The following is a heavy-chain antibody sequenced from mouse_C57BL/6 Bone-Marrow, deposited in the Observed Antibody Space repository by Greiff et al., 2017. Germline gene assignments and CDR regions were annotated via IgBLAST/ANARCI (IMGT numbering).Heavy chain of an antibody. D-gene: IGHD1-1*01. V-gene: IGHV1-69*01. CDR3: ARGKDYYGSSYVAWFAY. Sequence: QVQLQQPGAELVMPGASVKLSCKASGYTFTSYWMHWVKQRPGQGLEWIGEIDPSDSYTNYNQKFKGKSTLTVDKSSSTAYMQLSSLRSEDSAVYYCARGKDYYGSSYVAWFAYWGQGTLVTVSA. CDR1: GYTFTSYW. J-gene: IGHJ3*01. CDR2: IDPSDSYT.